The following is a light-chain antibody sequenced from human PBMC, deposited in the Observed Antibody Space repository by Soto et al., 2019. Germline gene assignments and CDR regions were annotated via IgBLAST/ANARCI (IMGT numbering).Light chain of an antibody. V-gene: IGKV1-9*01. J-gene: IGKJ5*01. CDR3: QQLFDSPIT. CDR1: QVISTS. CDR2: AAS. Sequence: SVTITCRASQVISTSLAWYQVKPGKAPKLLIYAASTLESGVPSRFSATVSGTEFSLTITSLQPEDFATYYCQQLFDSPITFGQGTRLEIK.